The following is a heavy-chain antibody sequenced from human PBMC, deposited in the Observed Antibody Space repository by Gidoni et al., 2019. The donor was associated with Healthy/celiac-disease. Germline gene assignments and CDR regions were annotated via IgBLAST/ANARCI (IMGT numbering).Heavy chain of an antibody. CDR3: AKDQWGSGWVLGWFDP. J-gene: IGHJ5*02. CDR2: ISGSGGST. V-gene: IGHV3-23*01. D-gene: IGHD6-19*01. CDR1: GFPFISYA. Sequence: EVQLLESGGGLVQPGGSLRLSCAASGFPFISYAMSWVRQAPGKGLEWVSAISGSGGSTYYADSVKGRFTISRDNSKNTLYLQMNSLRAEDTAVYYCAKDQWGSGWVLGWFDPWGQGTLVTVSS.